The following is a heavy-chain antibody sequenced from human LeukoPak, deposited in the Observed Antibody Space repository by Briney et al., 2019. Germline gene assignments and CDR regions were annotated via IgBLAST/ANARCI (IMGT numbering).Heavy chain of an antibody. CDR2: ISHSGST. CDR3: ARASDYYDRSGYSYYFDY. D-gene: IGHD3-22*01. V-gene: IGHV4-34*01. CDR1: GGSLGGYY. J-gene: IGHJ4*02. Sequence: SETLSLTCAVYGGSLGGYYWNWIRQPPGKGLEWIGEISHSGSTNYNPSLKSRVTISVDTSKNQFSLKLSSVTAADTAVYYCARASDYYDRSGYSYYFDYWDQGTLLTVSS.